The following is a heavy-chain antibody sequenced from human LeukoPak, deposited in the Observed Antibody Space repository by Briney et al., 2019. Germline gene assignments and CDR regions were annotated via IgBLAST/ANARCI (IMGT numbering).Heavy chain of an antibody. Sequence: SETLSLTCAVSGGSINSYYWSWIRQPPGKALEWIGYIFYSGGTNYNPSLESRVTISVDTSKNQFSLKLSSVTAADTAMYYCARANFDTLTGWGHFDSWGQGTLVTVSS. D-gene: IGHD3-9*01. CDR1: GGSINSYY. J-gene: IGHJ4*02. CDR3: ARANFDTLTGWGHFDS. V-gene: IGHV4-59*01. CDR2: IFYSGGT.